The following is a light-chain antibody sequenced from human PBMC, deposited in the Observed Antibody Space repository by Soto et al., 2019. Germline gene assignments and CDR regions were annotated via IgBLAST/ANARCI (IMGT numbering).Light chain of an antibody. CDR3: QQYNNWLLT. Sequence: EIVLTQSPGTLSLSPGERATLSCRASQSVSSSHLAWYQHKPGQAPRLLFYDASTRATGIPARFSGSGSGTEFTLTISSLQSEDFAVYYCQQYNNWLLTFGQGTRLEIK. J-gene: IGKJ5*01. CDR2: DAS. CDR1: QSVSSSH. V-gene: IGKV3-15*01.